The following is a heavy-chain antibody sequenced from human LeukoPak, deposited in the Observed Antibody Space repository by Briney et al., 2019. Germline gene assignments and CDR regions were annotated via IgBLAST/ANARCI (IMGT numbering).Heavy chain of an antibody. V-gene: IGHV1-46*01. CDR1: GYTFTSYY. Sequence: ASVKVSCKASGYTFTSYYMHWVRQAPGQGLEWMGIINPSGGSTSYAQKFQGRVTMTRDMSTSTVYMELSSLRSEDTAVYYCARDMYYYGSGSYRFDYWGQGTLVTVSS. CDR3: ARDMYYYGSGSYRFDY. D-gene: IGHD3-10*01. J-gene: IGHJ4*02. CDR2: INPSGGST.